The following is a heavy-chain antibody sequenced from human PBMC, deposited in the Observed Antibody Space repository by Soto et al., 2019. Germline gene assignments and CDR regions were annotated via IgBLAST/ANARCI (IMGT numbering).Heavy chain of an antibody. J-gene: IGHJ6*02. CDR1: GYTYTSYD. CDR3: ARERKFDFWRKGLDV. Sequence: ASVKGSCKAAGYTYTSYDIDWVRQDTGQGLEWLGWMDPNSGSTGYAQNFQGRVTMTRNISINTAHMELSSLRSEDTAVYYCARERKFDFWRKGLDVWGQGTTVTVSS. CDR2: MDPNSGST. V-gene: IGHV1-8*01. D-gene: IGHD3-3*01.